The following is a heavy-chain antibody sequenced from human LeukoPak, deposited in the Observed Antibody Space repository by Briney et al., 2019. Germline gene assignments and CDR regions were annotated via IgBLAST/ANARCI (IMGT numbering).Heavy chain of an antibody. Sequence: GGSLRLSCAASGFTFSSYSMTWVRQAPGKGLEWVSSISSSSSYIYYADSVKGRFTISRDNAKNSLYLQMNSLRAEDTAVYYCARDLERCSGGSCYSRDVDDYWGQGTLVTVSS. CDR3: ARDLERCSGGSCYSRDVDDY. CDR1: GFTFSSYS. V-gene: IGHV3-21*01. D-gene: IGHD2-15*01. CDR2: ISSSSSYI. J-gene: IGHJ4*02.